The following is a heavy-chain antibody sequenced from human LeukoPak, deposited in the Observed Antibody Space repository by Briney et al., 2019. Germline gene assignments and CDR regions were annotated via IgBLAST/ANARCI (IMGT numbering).Heavy chain of an antibody. J-gene: IGHJ4*02. CDR2: IYHSGST. CDR1: GYSISSGYY. D-gene: IGHD6-13*01. V-gene: IGHV4-38-2*02. CDR3: ARDRIAAAPPDY. Sequence: SETLSLTCTVSGYSISSGYYWGWIRQPPGKGLGWIGSIYHSGSTYYNPSLKSRVTISEDTSKNQFSLKLSSVTAADTAVYSCARDRIAAAPPDYWGQGTLVTVSS.